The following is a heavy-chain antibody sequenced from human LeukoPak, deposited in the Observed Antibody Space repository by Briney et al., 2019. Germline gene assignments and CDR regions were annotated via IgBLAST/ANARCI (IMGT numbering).Heavy chain of an antibody. CDR3: ARQSSDILTGYYRGPYYYYGMDV. D-gene: IGHD3-9*01. CDR2: IYYSGST. Sequence: SETLSLTCTVSGGSISPYYWSWIRQPPGRGLEWIGFIYYSGSTSYNPSLRSRVTISVDTSKNQFSLKLSSVTAADTAVYYCARQSSDILTGYYRGPYYYYGMDVWGQGTTVTVSS. J-gene: IGHJ6*02. V-gene: IGHV4-59*08. CDR1: GGSISPYY.